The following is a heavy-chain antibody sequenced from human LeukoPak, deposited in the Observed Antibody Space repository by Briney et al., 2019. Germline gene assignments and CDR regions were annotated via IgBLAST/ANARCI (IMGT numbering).Heavy chain of an antibody. D-gene: IGHD3-10*01. CDR1: GGSISSSSYY. CDR3: ARHMKWCGELAIYY. CDR2: IYYSGST. J-gene: IGHJ4*02. Sequence: PSETLSLTCTVSGGSISSSSYYWGWIRQPPGKGLEWIGSIYYSGSTYYNPSLKSRVTISVDTSKNQFSLKLSSVTAADTAVYYCARHMKWCGELAIYYWGQGTLVTVSS. V-gene: IGHV4-39*01.